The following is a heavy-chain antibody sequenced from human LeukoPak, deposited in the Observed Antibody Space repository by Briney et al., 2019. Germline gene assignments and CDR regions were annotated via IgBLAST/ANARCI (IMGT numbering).Heavy chain of an antibody. V-gene: IGHV4-34*01. J-gene: IGHJ4*02. D-gene: IGHD5-12*01. CDR1: GGSFSGYY. CDR3: ARGIAAAIVATHYIDY. Sequence: SETLSLTCAVYGGSFSGYYWSWIRQPPGKGLEWIGEINHSGSTNYNPSLKSRVTISVDTSKNQFSLKLSSVTAADTAVYYCARGIAAAIVATHYIDYWGREPWSPSPQ. CDR2: INHSGST.